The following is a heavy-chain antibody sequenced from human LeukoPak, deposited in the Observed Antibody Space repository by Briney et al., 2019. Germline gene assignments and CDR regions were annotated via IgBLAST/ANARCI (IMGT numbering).Heavy chain of an antibody. D-gene: IGHD2-15*01. V-gene: IGHV3-11*01. CDR2: ISSSGRTI. Sequence: KPGGSLRVSCAASGFTFSDYYMSWIRQAPGKGLEWLSYISSSGRTIYYADSVKGRFTISRDNAKNSLYLQMNSLRVEDTAVYYCARHYFHGSGHGGYWGQGTLVTVSS. CDR1: GFTFSDYY. CDR3: ARHYFHGSGHGGY. J-gene: IGHJ4*02.